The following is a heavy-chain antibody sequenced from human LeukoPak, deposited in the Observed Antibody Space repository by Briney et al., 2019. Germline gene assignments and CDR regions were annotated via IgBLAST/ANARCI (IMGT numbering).Heavy chain of an antibody. D-gene: IGHD3-9*01. CDR1: GYTFTSDG. Sequence: ASVKVSCKAPGYTFTSDGIFWVRQAPGQGLEWMGGIIPIFGTANYAQKFQGRVTITADESTSTAYMELSSLRSEDTAVYYCARSSPHSLGYFDCSDYWGQGTLVTVSS. V-gene: IGHV1-69*13. CDR3: ARSSPHSLGYFDCSDY. CDR2: IIPIFGTA. J-gene: IGHJ4*02.